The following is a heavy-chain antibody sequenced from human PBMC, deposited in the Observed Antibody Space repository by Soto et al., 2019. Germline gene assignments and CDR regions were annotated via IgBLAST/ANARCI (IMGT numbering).Heavy chain of an antibody. Sequence: ASVKVSCKASGYTFTGYYMHWVRQAPGQGLEWMGWINPNSGGTNYAQKFQGWVTMTRDTSISTAYMELSRLRSDDTAVYYCARATMVRSLYLDFWGQGTLVTVSS. J-gene: IGHJ4*02. CDR1: GYTFTGYY. CDR3: ARATMVRSLYLDF. D-gene: IGHD3-10*01. CDR2: INPNSGGT. V-gene: IGHV1-2*04.